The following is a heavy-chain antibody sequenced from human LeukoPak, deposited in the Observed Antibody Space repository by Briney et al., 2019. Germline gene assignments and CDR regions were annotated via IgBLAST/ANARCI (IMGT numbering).Heavy chain of an antibody. V-gene: IGHV1-8*01. D-gene: IGHD5/OR15-5a*01. CDR3: ASSLRVREAFDY. Sequence: ASVKVSCKASGYTSTSYDINWVRQATGQGLEWMGWMNPSSGNTGYAQKFQARVTMTRNTSISTAYMELSSLRSEDTAVYYCASSLRVREAFDYWGQGTLVTVSS. CDR1: GYTSTSYD. J-gene: IGHJ4*02. CDR2: MNPSSGNT.